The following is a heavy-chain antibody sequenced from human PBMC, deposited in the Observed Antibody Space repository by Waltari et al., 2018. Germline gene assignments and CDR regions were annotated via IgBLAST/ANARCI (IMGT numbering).Heavy chain of an antibody. Sequence: QVQLVQSGAEVKKPGASVKVSCKASGYTFTSYAMHLVRQAPGQRLEWMGWINAGNGNTKYSQKFQGRVTITRDTSASTAYMELSSLRSEDTAVYYCARWYYYDSSGYYYFDYWGQGTLVTVSS. V-gene: IGHV1-3*01. CDR1: GYTFTSYA. D-gene: IGHD3-22*01. CDR3: ARWYYYDSSGYYYFDY. CDR2: INAGNGNT. J-gene: IGHJ4*02.